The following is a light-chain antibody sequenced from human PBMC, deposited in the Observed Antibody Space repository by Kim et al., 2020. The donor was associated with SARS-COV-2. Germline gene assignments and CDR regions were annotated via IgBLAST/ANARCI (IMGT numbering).Light chain of an antibody. CDR1: RDLRSY. V-gene: IGKV3-11*01. CDR2: DAF. J-gene: IGKJ4*01. CDR3: QHRSNWPLT. Sequence: PGDSAPLPCRASRDLRSYFAWYQQTPGRAPRLLIYDAFKGATGIPARFSGSGSGTDFTLTISSLEPEDFAVYYCQHRSNWPLTFGRETEVEI.